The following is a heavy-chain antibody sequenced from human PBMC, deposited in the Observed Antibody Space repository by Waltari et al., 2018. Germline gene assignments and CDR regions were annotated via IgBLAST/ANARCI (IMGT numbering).Heavy chain of an antibody. CDR2: ISGSGTDT. J-gene: IGHJ4*02. CDR3: AKDVTISGSQTRAGDY. D-gene: IGHD1-26*01. V-gene: IGHV3-23*01. CDR1: GFTFSIYG. Sequence: EVQLLESGGGLVQPGGSLRLSCAASGFTFSIYGMTWVRRAPGKGLEWVSAISGSGTDTFYADSVKGRFTVSRDNSKNTLYLQMNSLRTEDTAVYYCAKDVTISGSQTRAGDYWGQGTLVTVSS.